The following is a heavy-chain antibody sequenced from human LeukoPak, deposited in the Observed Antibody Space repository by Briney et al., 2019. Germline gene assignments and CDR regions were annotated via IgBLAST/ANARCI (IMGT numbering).Heavy chain of an antibody. CDR3: ARARITIFGTSRRYYYYMDV. CDR1: GGSISSYY. D-gene: IGHD3-3*01. V-gene: IGHV4-59*12. Sequence: PSETLSLTCTVSGGSISSYYWSWIRQPPGKGLEWIGYIYYSGSTNYNPSLKSRVTISVDTSKNQFSLKLSSVTAADTAVYYCARARITIFGTSRRYYYYMDVWGKGTTVTVSS. J-gene: IGHJ6*03. CDR2: IYYSGST.